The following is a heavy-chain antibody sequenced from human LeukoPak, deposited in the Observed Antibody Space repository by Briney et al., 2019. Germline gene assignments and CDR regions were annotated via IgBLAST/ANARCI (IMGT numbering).Heavy chain of an antibody. D-gene: IGHD4-17*01. CDR3: ARGATVTTMDYYYYYMDV. CDR2: INHSGST. CDR1: GGSFSGYY. V-gene: IGHV4-34*01. Sequence: SETLSLTCAVYGGSFSGYYWSWIRQPPGKGLEWIGEINHSGSTNYNPSLKSRVTISVDTSKNQFSLGLSSVTAADTAVYYCARGATVTTMDYYYYYMDVWGKGTTVTVSS. J-gene: IGHJ6*03.